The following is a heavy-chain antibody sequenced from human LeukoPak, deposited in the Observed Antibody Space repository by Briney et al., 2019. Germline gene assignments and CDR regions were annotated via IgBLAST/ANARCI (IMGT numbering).Heavy chain of an antibody. Sequence: RPSVKVSCEASGYTFNSYYMHCVPHASGQGLEWVGIINRSGGSTSYAETLQGRVTMTRDTSTRKVYMELSSMRSEDTGVYYCARDSGVSSSSGFDYWGQGTLVTVSS. CDR3: ARDSGVSSSSGFDY. J-gene: IGHJ4*02. CDR1: GYTFNSYY. CDR2: INRSGGST. D-gene: IGHD6-6*01. V-gene: IGHV1-46*02.